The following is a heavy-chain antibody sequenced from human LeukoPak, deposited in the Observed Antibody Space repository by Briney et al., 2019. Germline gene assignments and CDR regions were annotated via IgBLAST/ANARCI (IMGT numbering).Heavy chain of an antibody. CDR2: IYSGGST. CDR1: GFTVSGNY. V-gene: IGHV3-66*01. D-gene: IGHD2-21*02. Sequence: GSLRLSCAASGFTVSGNYMSWVRQAPGKGLEWVSFIYSGGSTYHADSVKDRFIISKDNSKNTVYLQMNNLRAEDTAVYYCARDSPMVTATPGAFDIWGQGTMVTVSS. CDR3: ARDSPMVTATPGAFDI. J-gene: IGHJ3*02.